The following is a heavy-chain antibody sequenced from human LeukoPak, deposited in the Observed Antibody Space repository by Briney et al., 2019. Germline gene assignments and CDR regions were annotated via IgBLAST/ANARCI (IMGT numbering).Heavy chain of an antibody. J-gene: IGHJ3*02. D-gene: IGHD3-22*01. V-gene: IGHV3-23*01. CDR1: GFTFSRYS. CDR3: AKTLIYDDDAFDI. Sequence: PGGSLRLSCAASGFTFSRYSVNWVRQAPGKGLEWVSAISGSGGSTYYADSVKGRFTISRDNSKNTLYLQMNSLRAEDTAVYYCAKTLIYDDDAFDIWGQGTMVTVSS. CDR2: ISGSGGST.